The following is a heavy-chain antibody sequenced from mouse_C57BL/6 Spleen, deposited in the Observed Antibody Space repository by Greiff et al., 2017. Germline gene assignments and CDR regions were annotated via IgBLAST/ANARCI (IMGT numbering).Heavy chain of an antibody. CDR2: IYPGDGDT. CDR1: GYAFSSSW. J-gene: IGHJ3*01. V-gene: IGHV1-82*01. Sequence: QVQLQQSGPELVKPGASVKISCKASGYAFSSSWMNWVKQRPGKGLEWIGRIYPGDGDTNYNGKFKGKATLTADKSSSTAYMQLSSLTSEDSAVYFCGRGSSPAWFAYWGQGTLVTVSA. CDR3: GRGSSPAWFAY. D-gene: IGHD1-1*01.